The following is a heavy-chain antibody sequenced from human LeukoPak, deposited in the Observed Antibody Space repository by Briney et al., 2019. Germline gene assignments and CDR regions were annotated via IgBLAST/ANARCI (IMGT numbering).Heavy chain of an antibody. J-gene: IGHJ3*02. V-gene: IGHV3-23*01. CDR3: AQDRTTMIVDAFDI. CDR1: GFSFSFPFNYHA. Sequence: GGSLRLSCAGSGFSFSFPFNYHAMSWGRQAPGKGLEWVSGISGSGDSTYYADSVKGRFTISRDNSKNTLYLQMNSLRAEDTAVYYCAQDRTTMIVDAFDIWGQGTMVTASS. CDR2: ISGSGDST. D-gene: IGHD3-22*01.